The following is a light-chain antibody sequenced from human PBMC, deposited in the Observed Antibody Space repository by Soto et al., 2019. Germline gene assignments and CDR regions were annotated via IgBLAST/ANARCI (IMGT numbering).Light chain of an antibody. Sequence: GDRVTITCRASQTTNTWLAWYQQKPGTAPKLLIHDASSLEGGVPSRFSASGSGTEFTLTISSLQPDDLATYYCQQYISYLYTFGQGTKVDIK. J-gene: IGKJ2*01. CDR3: QQYISYLYT. CDR1: QTTNTW. V-gene: IGKV1-5*01. CDR2: DAS.